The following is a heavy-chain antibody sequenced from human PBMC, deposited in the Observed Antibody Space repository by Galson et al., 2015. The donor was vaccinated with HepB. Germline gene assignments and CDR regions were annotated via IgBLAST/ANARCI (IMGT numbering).Heavy chain of an antibody. J-gene: IGHJ6*04. CDR2: ISSNGGST. CDR3: VKFYCSSTSRDQGCVDV. V-gene: IGHV3-64D*06. Sequence: SLRLSCAASGFTFSSYAMHWVRQAPGKGLEYVSAISSNGGSTYYADSVKGRFTISRDNSKNTLYLQMSSLRAEDTAVYYCVKFYCSSTSRDQGCVDVWGKGTTVTVSS. CDR1: GFTFSSYA. D-gene: IGHD2-2*01.